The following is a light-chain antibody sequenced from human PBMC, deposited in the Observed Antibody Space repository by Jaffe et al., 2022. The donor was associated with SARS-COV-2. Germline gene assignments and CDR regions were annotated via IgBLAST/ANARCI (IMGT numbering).Light chain of an antibody. Sequence: DIQMTQSPSSLSASVGDRVTITCRASQSLRSFLNWYQQKPGKAPKLLIYDAFKLQSGVPSRFSGSESGTEFTLTIGGLQPEDFATYYCQQSFSAPYTFGQGTKLDIK. CDR2: DAF. CDR1: QSLRSF. CDR3: QQSFSAPYT. V-gene: IGKV1-39*01. J-gene: IGKJ2*01.